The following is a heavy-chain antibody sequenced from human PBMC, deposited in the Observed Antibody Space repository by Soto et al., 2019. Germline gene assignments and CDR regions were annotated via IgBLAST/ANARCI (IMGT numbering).Heavy chain of an antibody. CDR2: VSHDGRNT. Sequence: GGSPRLCCAACGFTVSDYAMHWVRQDPGKGLEWVAVVSHDGRNTHYADSVKGRFTISRDSSKNTVSLELTSLRAEDTAVYYCAKGGRQWLVTSDFNYWGQGALVTVSS. J-gene: IGHJ4*02. CDR3: AKGGRQWLVTSDFNY. CDR1: GFTVSDYA. D-gene: IGHD6-19*01. V-gene: IGHV3-30*18.